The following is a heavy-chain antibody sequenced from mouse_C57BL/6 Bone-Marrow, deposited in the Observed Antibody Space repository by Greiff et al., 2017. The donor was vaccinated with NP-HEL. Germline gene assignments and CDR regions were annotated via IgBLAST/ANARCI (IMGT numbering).Heavy chain of an antibody. CDR3: AREGGYYGSPFAY. J-gene: IGHJ3*01. V-gene: IGHV3-6*01. CDR2: ISYDGSN. D-gene: IGHD1-1*01. Sequence: ESGPGLVKPSQSLSLTCSVTGYSIISGYYWNWIRQFPGNKLEWMAYISYDGSNNYNPSLKNRISITRDISKNLFFLKLTSVTTEDTATYYCAREGGYYGSPFAYWGQGTLVTVSA. CDR1: GYSIISGYY.